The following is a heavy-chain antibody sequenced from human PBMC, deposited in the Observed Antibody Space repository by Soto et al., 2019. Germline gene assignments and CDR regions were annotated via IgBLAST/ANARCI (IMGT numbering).Heavy chain of an antibody. J-gene: IGHJ4*02. V-gene: IGHV3-30*03. D-gene: IGHD5-12*01. Sequence: GGSLRLSCAASEFTFSSYDMHWVRQAPGKGLEWVAVISYHGIDKYYADSVKGRFTISRDNAKNSLYLQMNSLRAEDTAVYYCARGPPGWLQPLDYWGQGTLVTVSS. CDR3: ARGPPGWLQPLDY. CDR2: ISYHGIDK. CDR1: EFTFSSYD.